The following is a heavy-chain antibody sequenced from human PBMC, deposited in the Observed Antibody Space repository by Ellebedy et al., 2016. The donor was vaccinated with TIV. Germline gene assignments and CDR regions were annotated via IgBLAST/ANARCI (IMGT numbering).Heavy chain of an antibody. CDR3: AKLPVAYNWNYADDY. CDR2: IYYTWDT. Sequence: MPSETLSLTCTVSGDSISSSSYYLGLIRQPPGKGLEWIGNIYYTWDTYYNPSLKSRVTISGDTSKNQFSLKLNSVTAADTAVYYRAKLPVAYNWNYADDYWGQGTLVTVSS. J-gene: IGHJ4*02. V-gene: IGHV4-39*07. CDR1: GDSISSSSYY. D-gene: IGHD1-7*01.